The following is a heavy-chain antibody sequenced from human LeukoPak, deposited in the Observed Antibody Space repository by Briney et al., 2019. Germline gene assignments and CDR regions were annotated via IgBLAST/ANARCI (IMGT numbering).Heavy chain of an antibody. D-gene: IGHD4-17*01. CDR2: IYHSGST. CDR1: GGSISSGGYS. V-gene: IGHV4-30-2*01. J-gene: IGHJ4*02. CDR3: ARTTVTTWVDY. Sequence: SQTLSLTCAASGGSISSGGYSWSRIRQPPGKGLEWIGYIYHSGSTYYNPSLKSRVTISVDRSKNQFSLKLSSVTAADTAVYYCARTTVTTWVDYWGQGTLVTVSS.